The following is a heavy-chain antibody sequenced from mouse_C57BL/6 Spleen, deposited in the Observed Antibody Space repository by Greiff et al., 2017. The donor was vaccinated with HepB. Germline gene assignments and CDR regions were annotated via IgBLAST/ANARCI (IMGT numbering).Heavy chain of an antibody. CDR1: GYTFTSYW. CDR2: IDPNSGGT. J-gene: IGHJ1*03. D-gene: IGHD1-1*01. CDR3: ARGIYGSSYVGWYFDV. Sequence: QVQLKQSGAELVKPGASVKLSCKASGYTFTSYWMHWVKQRPGRGLEWIGRIDPNSGGTKYNEKFKSKATLTVDKPSSTAYMQLSSLTSEDSAVYYCARGIYGSSYVGWYFDVWGTGTTVTVSS. V-gene: IGHV1-72*01.